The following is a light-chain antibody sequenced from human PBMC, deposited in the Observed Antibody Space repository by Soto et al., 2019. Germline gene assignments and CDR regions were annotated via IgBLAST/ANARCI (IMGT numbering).Light chain of an antibody. CDR1: SSDVGSHNL. CDR3: SSYTSSSTVV. V-gene: IGLV2-14*02. CDR2: NVR. Sequence: QSALTQPASVSGSPGQSITISCTGTSSDVGSHNLVSWYQQHPGKAPKLMIYNVRNRPSGVSNRFSGSKAGNTASLTISGLQAEDEAAYYCSSYTSSSTVVFGGGTKLTVL. J-gene: IGLJ2*01.